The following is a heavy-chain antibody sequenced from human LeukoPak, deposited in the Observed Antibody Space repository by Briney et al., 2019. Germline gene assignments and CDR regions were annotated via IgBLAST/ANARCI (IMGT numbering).Heavy chain of an antibody. J-gene: IGHJ4*01. CDR1: GFTFSNSA. D-gene: IGHD6-19*01. V-gene: IGHV3-23*01. CDR2: LSGSGITT. CDR3: AKGIYSSGWSYFDY. Sequence: GGSLRLSCTASGFTFSNSAMSWVRQAPGKGLEWVSTLSGSGITTYYADSVKGRFTISRDNSRNTLYLQMNSLRTEDTAVYYCAKGIYSSGWSYFDYWGHGTLVTVSS.